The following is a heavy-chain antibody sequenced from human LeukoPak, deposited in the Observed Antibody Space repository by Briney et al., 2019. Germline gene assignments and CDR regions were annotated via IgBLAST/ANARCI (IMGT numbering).Heavy chain of an antibody. Sequence: ASVKLCCSASGYTFTSYSISGVRRAPGPGLERKGSICLYNSNTNNAEKLQGRVTMTTDTSTSTAYMELRSLRSEDTAVYYCARDYTGTTGVYYYYYMDVWGKGTTVTISS. CDR1: GYTFTSYS. J-gene: IGHJ6*03. CDR2: ICLYNSNT. V-gene: IGHV1-18*01. D-gene: IGHD1-1*01. CDR3: ARDYTGTTGVYYYYYMDV.